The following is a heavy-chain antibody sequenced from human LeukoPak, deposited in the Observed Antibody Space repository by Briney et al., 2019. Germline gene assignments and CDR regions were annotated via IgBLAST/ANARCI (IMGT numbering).Heavy chain of an antibody. CDR1: GYTFTSYG. V-gene: IGHV1-18*01. Sequence: ASVKVSCKASGYTFTSYGISWVRQAPGQGLEWMGWISAYNGNTNYAQKLQGRVTMTTDTSTSTAYMELRSLRSDDTAVYYCARHRGARDIVVVPAAYRYFDYWGQGTLVTVSS. J-gene: IGHJ4*02. CDR3: ARHRGARDIVVVPAAYRYFDY. D-gene: IGHD2-2*01. CDR2: ISAYNGNT.